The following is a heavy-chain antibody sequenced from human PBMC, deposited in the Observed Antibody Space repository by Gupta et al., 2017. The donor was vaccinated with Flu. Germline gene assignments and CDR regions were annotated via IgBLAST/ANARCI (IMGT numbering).Heavy chain of an antibody. CDR3: AKGLRDGNYYYGMDV. CDR2: ISWNSGSI. J-gene: IGHJ6*02. CDR1: GFTFDDYA. Sequence: EVQLVESGGGLVQPGRSLRLSCAASGFTFDDYAMHWVRQAPGKGLEWVSGISWNSGSIGYADSVKGRFTISRDNAKNSLYLQMNSLRAEDTALYYCAKGLRDGNYYYGMDVWGQGTTVTVSS. V-gene: IGHV3-9*01. D-gene: IGHD5-12*01.